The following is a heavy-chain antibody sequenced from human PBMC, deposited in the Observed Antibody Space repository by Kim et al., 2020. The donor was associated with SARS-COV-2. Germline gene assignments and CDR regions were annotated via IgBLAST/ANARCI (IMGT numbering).Heavy chain of an antibody. CDR3: ARGGYSNFDF. V-gene: IGHV3-7*01. J-gene: IGHJ4*02. Sequence: KNHVESMKGRLTISRDNAKNALYLQMNSLRVEDTAVYYCARGGYSNFDFWGQGTLVTVSS. D-gene: IGHD2-21*01. CDR2: K.